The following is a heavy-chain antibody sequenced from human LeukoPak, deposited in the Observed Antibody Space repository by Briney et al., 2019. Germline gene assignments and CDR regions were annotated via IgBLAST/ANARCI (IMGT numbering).Heavy chain of an antibody. CDR2: IYSGGST. CDR3: ARGSILWWFDW. J-gene: IGHJ4*02. CDR1: GFTVSTNY. V-gene: IGHV3-66*01. D-gene: IGHD2-21*01. Sequence: PGGSLRLSCAAPGFTVSTNYMSGARQAPGKGLEWVSVIYSGGSTYYADSVKGRFTISRDNSKNTLYLQMNSLRAEDTAVYYCARGSILWWFDWCGQGTLVTVSS.